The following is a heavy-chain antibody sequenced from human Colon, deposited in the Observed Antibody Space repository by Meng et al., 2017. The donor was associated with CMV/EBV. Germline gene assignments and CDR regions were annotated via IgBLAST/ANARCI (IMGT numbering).Heavy chain of an antibody. J-gene: IGHJ4*02. Sequence: SETLSLTCTVSGYSISSGYYWGWIRQPPGKGLEWIGSIYHSGSTYYNPSLKSRVTISVDTSKNQFSLKLSSVTAADTAVYYCARQGGVKKTPFDHWGQGTLVTVSS. D-gene: IGHD3-3*01. CDR1: GYSISSGYY. V-gene: IGHV4-38-2*02. CDR3: ARQGGVKKTPFDH. CDR2: IYHSGST.